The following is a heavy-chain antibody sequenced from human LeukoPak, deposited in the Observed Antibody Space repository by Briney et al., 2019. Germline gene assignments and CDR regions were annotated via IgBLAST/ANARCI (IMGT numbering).Heavy chain of an antibody. V-gene: IGHV4-34*01. CDR3: APRGDIEHSYGYGKWFDP. D-gene: IGHD5-18*01. J-gene: IGHJ5*02. CDR1: GGSFSGYY. CDR2: INHSGST. Sequence: PPETLSLTCAVYGGSFSGYYWSWIRQPPGKGLEWIGEINHSGSTNYNASLKSRVTISVDTSKNQFSLRLSSVTAADTAVYYCAPRGDIEHSYGYGKWFDPWGQGTRVTVSS.